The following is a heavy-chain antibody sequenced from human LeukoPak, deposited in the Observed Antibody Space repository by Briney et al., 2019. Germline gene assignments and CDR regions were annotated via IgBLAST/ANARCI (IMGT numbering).Heavy chain of an antibody. CDR2: IYYSGST. J-gene: IGHJ6*03. V-gene: IGHV4-39*01. CDR3: ARRRCSGGSCYQYYYYYYYMDV. Sequence: SETLSLTXTVSGGSISSSSYYWGWIRQPPGKGLEWIGSIYYSGSTYYNPSLKSRVTISVDTSKNQFSLKLSSVTAADTAVYYCARRRCSGGSCYQYYYYYYYMDVWGKGTTVTVSS. CDR1: GGSISSSSYY. D-gene: IGHD2-15*01.